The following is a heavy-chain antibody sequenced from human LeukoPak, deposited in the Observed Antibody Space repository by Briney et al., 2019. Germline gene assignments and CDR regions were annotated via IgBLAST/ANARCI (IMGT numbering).Heavy chain of an antibody. CDR3: ARCGDAGAFDI. D-gene: IGHD7-27*01. V-gene: IGHV4-34*01. CDR1: GGSFSGYY. CDR2: INHSGST. Sequence: SETLSLTCAVYGGSFSGYYWSWIRQPPGKGLEWIGEINHSGSTYYNPSLKSRVTISVDTSKNQFSLKLSSVTAADTAVYYCARCGDAGAFDIWGQGTMVTVSS. J-gene: IGHJ3*02.